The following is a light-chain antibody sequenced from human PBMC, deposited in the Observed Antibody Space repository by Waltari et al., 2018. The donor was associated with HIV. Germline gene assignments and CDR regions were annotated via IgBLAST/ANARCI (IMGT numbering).Light chain of an antibody. CDR1: SSNIGSNP. CDR3: AAWDDSLNGNV. CDR2: SNN. V-gene: IGLV1-44*01. J-gene: IGLJ1*01. Sequence: QSVVTQPPSASGTPGQRVTISCSGSSSNIGSNPVHWYQQLQGTAPKLLIYSNNRRPSGVPDRFSRSKPGTSASLAISGLQSEDEADYYCAAWDDSLNGNVFGTGTKVTFL.